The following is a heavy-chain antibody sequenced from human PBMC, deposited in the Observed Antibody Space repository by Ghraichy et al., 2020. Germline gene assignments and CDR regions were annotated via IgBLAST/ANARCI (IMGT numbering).Heavy chain of an antibody. Sequence: ASVKVSCKASGYTFTGYYMHWVRQAPGQGLEWMGWINPNSGGTNYAQKFQGWVTMTRDTSISTAYMELSRLRSDDTAVYYCARFSCSSTSCYLDYWGQGTLVTVSS. J-gene: IGHJ4*02. CDR3: ARFSCSSTSCYLDY. CDR1: GYTFTGYY. V-gene: IGHV1-2*04. D-gene: IGHD2-2*01. CDR2: INPNSGGT.